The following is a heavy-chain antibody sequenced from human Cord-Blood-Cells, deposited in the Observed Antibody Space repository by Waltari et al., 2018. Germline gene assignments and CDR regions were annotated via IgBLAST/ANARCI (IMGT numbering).Heavy chain of an antibody. CDR1: GGSFRGYY. D-gene: IGHD3-10*01. V-gene: IGHV4-34*01. CDR2: INHSGST. J-gene: IGHJ3*02. Sequence: QVQLQQWGAGLLKPSETLSLTCAVYGGSFRGYYWSWIRQPPGKGLEWIGEINHSGSTNYNPSLKSRVTISVDTSKNQFSLKLSSVTAADTAVYYCASAMVRGVGHAFDIWGQGTMVTVSS. CDR3: ASAMVRGVGHAFDI.